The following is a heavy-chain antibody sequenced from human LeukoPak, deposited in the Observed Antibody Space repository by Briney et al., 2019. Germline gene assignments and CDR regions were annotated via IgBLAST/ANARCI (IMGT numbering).Heavy chain of an antibody. CDR2: IRSKAYGGTT. J-gene: IGHJ4*02. CDR3: NRGGVLEYYYDSSGYYPGD. CDR1: GFTFGDYA. D-gene: IGHD3-22*01. V-gene: IGHV3-49*04. Sequence: GGSLRLSCTASGFTFGDYAMSWVRQAPGKGLEWVGFIRSKAYGGTTEYAASVKGRFTISRDDSKSIAYLQMNSLKTEDTAVYYCNRGGVLEYYYDSSGYYPGDWGQGTLVTVSS.